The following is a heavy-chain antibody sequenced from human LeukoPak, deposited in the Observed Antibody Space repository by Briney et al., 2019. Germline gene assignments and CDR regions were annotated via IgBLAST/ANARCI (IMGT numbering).Heavy chain of an antibody. D-gene: IGHD3-22*01. V-gene: IGHV3-23*01. CDR2: IFPSGGEI. J-gene: IGHJ3*02. CDR3: AKDTERITMIVVAPAAFDI. Sequence: GGSLRLSCAASGFTFSTFAMIWVRQPPGKGLEWVSSIFPSGGEIHYADSVRGRFTISRDNSKNTLYLQMNSLRAEDTAVYYCAKDTERITMIVVAPAAFDIWGQGTMVTVSS. CDR1: GFTFSTFA.